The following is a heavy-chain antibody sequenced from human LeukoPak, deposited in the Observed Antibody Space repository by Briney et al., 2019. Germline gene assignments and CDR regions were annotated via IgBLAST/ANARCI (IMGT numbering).Heavy chain of an antibody. D-gene: IGHD3/OR15-3a*01. CDR2: IYPGDSDT. CDR1: GYSFTSYW. V-gene: IGHV5-51*01. CDR3: ARSPRFWTQIYYYMDV. J-gene: IGHJ6*03. Sequence: GESLQISCKGSGYSFTSYWIGWVRQLPGKGLEWMGIIYPGDSDTRYSPSFQGQVTISADKSISTAYLQWSSLKASDTAMYYCARSPRFWTQIYYYMDVWGKGTTVTVSS.